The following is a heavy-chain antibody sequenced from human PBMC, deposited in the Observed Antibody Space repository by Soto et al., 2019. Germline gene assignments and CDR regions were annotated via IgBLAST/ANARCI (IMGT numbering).Heavy chain of an antibody. Sequence: SSTXSLTCTVSVVSISIYFYIWVRRPPGKGLEWIGSVYYTGTTDYNPSLKSRVTISVDTSKTQFSLNLRSVTAADTAVYYCARDIEEVTREFEYWGRGTLV. CDR2: VYYTGTT. CDR3: ARDIEEVTREFEY. CDR1: VVSISIYF. D-gene: IGHD3-3*01. J-gene: IGHJ4*02. V-gene: IGHV4-59*01.